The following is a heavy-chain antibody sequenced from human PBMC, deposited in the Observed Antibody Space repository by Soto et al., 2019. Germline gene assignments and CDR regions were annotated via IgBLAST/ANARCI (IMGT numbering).Heavy chain of an antibody. CDR3: ARVIRFLEWPRYYFDY. V-gene: IGHV3-20*04. CDR1: GFTFDDYG. J-gene: IGHJ4*02. Sequence: PGGSLRLSCAASGFTFDDYGMSWFRQAPGKGLEWVSGINWNGGSTGYADSVKGRFTISRDNAKNSLYLQMNSLRAEDTALYYCARVIRFLEWPRYYFDYWGQGTLVTVSS. D-gene: IGHD3-3*01. CDR2: INWNGGST.